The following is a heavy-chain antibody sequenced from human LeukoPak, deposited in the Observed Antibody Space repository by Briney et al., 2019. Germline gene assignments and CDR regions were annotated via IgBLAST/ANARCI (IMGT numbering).Heavy chain of an antibody. J-gene: IGHJ4*02. Sequence: GGSLRLSCAASGFTFSDYAMTWVRQAPGKGLEWVATISGSGVMTYYADSVKGRFTISRDNSKNTLYLQMNSLRAEDTAVYYCAENLLWFGELYGYWGQGTLVTVSS. CDR1: GFTFSDYA. V-gene: IGHV3-23*01. CDR3: AENLLWFGELYGY. CDR2: ISGSGVMT. D-gene: IGHD3-10*01.